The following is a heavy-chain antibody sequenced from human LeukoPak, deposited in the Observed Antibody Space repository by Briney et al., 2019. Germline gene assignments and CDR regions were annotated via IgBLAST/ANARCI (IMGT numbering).Heavy chain of an antibody. V-gene: IGHV1-46*01. D-gene: IGHD2-8*02. Sequence: ASVKVSCTASGYTFTSYYMHWVRQAPGQRLEWMGIINPSGGSTSYAQKFQGRVTMTRDTSTSTVYMELSSLRSEDTAVYYCARADGGVASKMYYFDYWGQGTLVTVSS. CDR2: INPSGGST. CDR3: ARADGGVASKMYYFDY. CDR1: GYTFTSYY. J-gene: IGHJ4*02.